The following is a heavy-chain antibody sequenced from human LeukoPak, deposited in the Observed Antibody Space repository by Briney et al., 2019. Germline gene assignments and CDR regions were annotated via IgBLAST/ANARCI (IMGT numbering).Heavy chain of an antibody. J-gene: IGHJ4*02. Sequence: GASVKVSCKASGYTFTSYGISWVRQAPGQGLEWMGWINPNSGGTNYAQKFQGRVTMTRDTSISTAYMELSRLRSDDTAVYYCARDLATEWFGELLLDWGQGTLVTVSS. V-gene: IGHV1-2*02. CDR3: ARDLATEWFGELLLD. CDR2: INPNSGGT. CDR1: GYTFTSYG. D-gene: IGHD3-10*01.